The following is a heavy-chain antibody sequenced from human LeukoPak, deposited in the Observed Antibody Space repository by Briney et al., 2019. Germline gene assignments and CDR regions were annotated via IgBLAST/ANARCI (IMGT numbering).Heavy chain of an antibody. Sequence: GGSLRLSCAASGFTFSNYAMNWVRQTPGKGLEWVSVMSGSGGTTYYADSVKGRFTISRDNSKTTLYLQMNSLRADDTAVYYCAKGGPTGSNYFDFWGQGTLVTVSS. V-gene: IGHV3-23*01. CDR3: AKGGPTGSNYFDF. J-gene: IGHJ4*02. CDR2: MSGSGGTT. D-gene: IGHD1-26*01. CDR1: GFTFSNYA.